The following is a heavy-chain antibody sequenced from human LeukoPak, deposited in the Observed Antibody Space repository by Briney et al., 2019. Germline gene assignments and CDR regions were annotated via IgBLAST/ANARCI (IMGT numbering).Heavy chain of an antibody. D-gene: IGHD2-15*01. Sequence: GASVKVSCKASGYTFTGYYMHWVRQAPGQGLEWMGWINPNSGGTNYAQKFQGRVTMTRDTSISTAYMELGRLRSDDTAVYYCARDCSGGSCYERYGMDVWGQGTTVTVSS. J-gene: IGHJ6*02. CDR1: GYTFTGYY. CDR3: ARDCSGGSCYERYGMDV. CDR2: INPNSGGT. V-gene: IGHV1-2*02.